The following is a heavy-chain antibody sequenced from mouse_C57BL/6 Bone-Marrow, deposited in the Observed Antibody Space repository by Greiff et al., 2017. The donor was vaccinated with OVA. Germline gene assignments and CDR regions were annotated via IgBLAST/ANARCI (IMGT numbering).Heavy chain of an antibody. CDR1: GYAFSSSW. CDR3: ARTLLLRYGFAY. CDR2: IYPGDGDT. Sequence: VKVVESGPELVKPGASVKISCKASGYAFSSSWMNWVKQRPGKGLEWIGRIYPGDGDTNYNGKFKGKATLTADKSSSTAYMQLSSLTSEDSAVYFCARTLLLRYGFAYWGQGTLVTVSA. J-gene: IGHJ3*01. V-gene: IGHV1-82*01. D-gene: IGHD1-1*01.